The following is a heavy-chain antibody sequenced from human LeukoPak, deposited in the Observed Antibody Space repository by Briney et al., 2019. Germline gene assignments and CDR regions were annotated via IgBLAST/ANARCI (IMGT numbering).Heavy chain of an antibody. CDR1: GYTFTDYY. CDR2: INPDNDGT. D-gene: IGHD2-2*01. V-gene: IGHV1-2*02. CDR3: TREARVGNWFDP. Sequence: GASVKVSCRASGYTFTDYYIHWVRQAPGQGLEWMGWINPDNDGTNYAQKFQGRVTMTRDTSIRTVYMDLSRLRSDDTAVFYCTREARVGNWFDPWGQGTQVTVSS. J-gene: IGHJ5*02.